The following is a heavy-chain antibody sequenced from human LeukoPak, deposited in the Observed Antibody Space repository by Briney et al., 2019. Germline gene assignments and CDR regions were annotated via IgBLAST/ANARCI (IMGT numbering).Heavy chain of an antibody. D-gene: IGHD6-19*01. CDR3: ARVRYSSGWYPDY. Sequence: GGSLRLSCAASGFTFSNYGMHWVRQAPGKGLEWVAVVSDDGGNKYYADSVKGRFTISRDNAKNSLYLQMNSLRAEDTAVYYCARVRYSSGWYPDYWGQGTLVTVSS. CDR1: GFTFSNYG. CDR2: VSDDGGNK. J-gene: IGHJ4*02. V-gene: IGHV3-30*03.